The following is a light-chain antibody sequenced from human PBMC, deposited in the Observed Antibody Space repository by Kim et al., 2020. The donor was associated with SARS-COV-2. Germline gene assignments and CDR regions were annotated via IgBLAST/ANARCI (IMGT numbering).Light chain of an antibody. Sequence: SASVGDRVTITCQASQDINNYLNWYQQKPGKAPKLLIFDASNLETGVPSRFSGGGSGTYFTFTISSLQPEDIATYYCQQYENLVLTFGGGTKLEI. J-gene: IGKJ4*01. CDR2: DAS. CDR3: QQYENLVLT. V-gene: IGKV1-33*01. CDR1: QDINNY.